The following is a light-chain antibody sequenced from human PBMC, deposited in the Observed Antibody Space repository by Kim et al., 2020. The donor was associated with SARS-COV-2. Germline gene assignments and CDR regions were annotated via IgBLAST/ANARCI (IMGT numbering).Light chain of an antibody. CDR3: QQYHNLPLT. V-gene: IGKV1-33*01. J-gene: IGKJ3*01. CDR2: DAS. CDR1: QDISNY. Sequence: DIQMTQSPSSLSASVRDRATITCQTSQDISNYLNWYQQKPGKAPKPLIYDASNLETGVPSRFTGSGTGTDFTFTISSLQPADIATYYCQQYHNLPLTFGRRTKVDLK.